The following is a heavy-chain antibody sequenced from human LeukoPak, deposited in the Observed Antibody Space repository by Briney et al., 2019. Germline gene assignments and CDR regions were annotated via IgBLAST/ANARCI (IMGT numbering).Heavy chain of an antibody. J-gene: IGHJ4*02. CDR1: GGSISGYF. Sequence: SETLSLTCTVSGGSISGYFWTWIRQPPGKGLEWIAYIHYSGDTNYNPSLKGRVTISVDTSKNQFSLRLSSVTAADTAVYYCARHKNSGTYPLDYWGQGTLVTVSS. V-gene: IGHV4-59*08. CDR2: IHYSGDT. CDR3: ARHKNSGTYPLDY. D-gene: IGHD3-10*01.